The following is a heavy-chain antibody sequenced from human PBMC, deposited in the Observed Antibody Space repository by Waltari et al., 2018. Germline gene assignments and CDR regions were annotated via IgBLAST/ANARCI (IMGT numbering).Heavy chain of an antibody. V-gene: IGHV4-4*02. J-gene: IGHJ4*02. D-gene: IGHD2-15*01. CDR1: CDPMSGTSW. CDR2: VHRNGRT. Sequence: QLQLQESGPGLVKPSGTLSLNCVVSCDPMSGTSWGSWVRQSPGNGLEWIGQVHRNGRTNYTPALESRAIVSLDSSMNQFSLRILSATAADTAVYYCARDLGRGLFLDSWGQGTLVTVSP. CDR3: ARDLGRGLFLDS.